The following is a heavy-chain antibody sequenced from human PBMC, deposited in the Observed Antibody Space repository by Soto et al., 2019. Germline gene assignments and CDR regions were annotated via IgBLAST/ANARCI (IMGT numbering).Heavy chain of an antibody. J-gene: IGHJ4*02. CDR1: GFTFSSYA. CDR3: ARDGYGDYFDY. V-gene: IGHV3-30-3*01. D-gene: IGHD4-17*01. CDR2: ISYDGSNK. Sequence: LRLSCAASGFTFSSYAMHWVRQAPGKGLEWVAVISYDGSNKYYADSVKGRFTISRDNSKNTLYLQMNSLRAEDTAVYYCARDGYGDYFDYWGQGTLVTVSS.